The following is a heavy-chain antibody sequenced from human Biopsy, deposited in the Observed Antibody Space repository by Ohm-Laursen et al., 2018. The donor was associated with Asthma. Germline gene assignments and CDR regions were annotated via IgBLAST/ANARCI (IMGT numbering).Heavy chain of an antibody. Sequence: SLRLSCAASRFTYEIHWVRQAPGKGLEWVGVISKDASTQDYADSVKGRFTMARDNSKNTLDLQMNSLREEDTAVYYCVREGVAGTHIEDWGQGTLVTVSS. D-gene: IGHD6-19*01. CDR1: RFTYE. J-gene: IGHJ4*02. CDR3: VREGVAGTHIED. V-gene: IGHV3-30*01. CDR2: ISKDASTQ.